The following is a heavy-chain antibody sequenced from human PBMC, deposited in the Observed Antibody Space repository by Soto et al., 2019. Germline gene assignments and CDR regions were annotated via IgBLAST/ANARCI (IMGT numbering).Heavy chain of an antibody. CDR1: GDSINSDKYY. V-gene: IGHV4-39*01. CDR2: IYYRGNT. Sequence: QLQESGPGLVKPSEPLSLTCSVSGDSINSDKYYWGWIRQPPGKGLEWIGSIYYRGNTYYNPSLQTRVTISLNKSKSQFSLRLNSVTAADSAVYFCARLEGLATISYYFDFWGQGAQVTVSS. D-gene: IGHD3-9*01. CDR3: ARLEGLATISYYFDF. J-gene: IGHJ4*02.